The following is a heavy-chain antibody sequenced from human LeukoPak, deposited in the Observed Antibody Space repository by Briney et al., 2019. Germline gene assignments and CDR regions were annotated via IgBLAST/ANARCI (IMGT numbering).Heavy chain of an antibody. V-gene: IGHV4-61*01. J-gene: IGHJ3*02. CDR1: GGSFSSGSYY. D-gene: IGHD4-11*01. Sequence: SETLSLTCTVSGGSFSSGSYYWSWIRQPPGKGLEWIGYIYYSGSTNYNPSLKSRVTISVDTSKNQFSLKLSSVTAADTAVYYCARDHATTDAFDIWGQGTMVTVSS. CDR3: ARDHATTDAFDI. CDR2: IYYSGST.